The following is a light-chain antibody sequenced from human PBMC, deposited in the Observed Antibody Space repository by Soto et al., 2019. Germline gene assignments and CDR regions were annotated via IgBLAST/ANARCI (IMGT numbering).Light chain of an antibody. CDR2: GAS. CDR1: QSVHSN. Sequence: EIVMTQSPATLSLSPGETATLSCRASQSVHSNLAWFQQHPGQAPRLLIYGASSRATGIPVRFSGSGSGTEFTLTISGLQPEDFAVYYWQQYTDWPWGTFGGGTKVGIK. CDR3: QQYTDWPWGT. V-gene: IGKV3-15*01. J-gene: IGKJ4*01.